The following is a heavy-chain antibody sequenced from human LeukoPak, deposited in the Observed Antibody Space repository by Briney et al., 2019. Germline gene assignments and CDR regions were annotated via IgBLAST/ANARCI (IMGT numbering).Heavy chain of an antibody. CDR2: ISSSGNTI. J-gene: IGHJ4*02. CDR3: ARGSICTNGVCYKSPVDY. V-gene: IGHV3-11*04. Sequence: GGSLRLSCAASGFTLSDYYMSWIRQAPGKGLEWVSYISSSGNTIHYADSVKGRFTISRDNAKNSLYLQMNSLRAEDTAVYYCARGSICTNGVCYKSPVDYWGQGTLVTVSS. CDR1: GFTLSDYY. D-gene: IGHD2-8*01.